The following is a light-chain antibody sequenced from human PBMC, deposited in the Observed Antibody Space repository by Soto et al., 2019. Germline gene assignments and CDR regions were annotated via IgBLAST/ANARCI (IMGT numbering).Light chain of an antibody. J-gene: IGLJ2*01. Sequence: QSALTQPASVSGSPGQSITISCTGTSSDVGSYYLVSWYQQYPGKAPKLMIYEGSKRPSGVSYRFSGSRSGNTASLTISGLQAEDEADYYCCSYAGSSDVVFGGGTKVTVL. CDR3: CSYAGSSDVV. CDR1: SSDVGSYYL. V-gene: IGLV2-23*01. CDR2: EGS.